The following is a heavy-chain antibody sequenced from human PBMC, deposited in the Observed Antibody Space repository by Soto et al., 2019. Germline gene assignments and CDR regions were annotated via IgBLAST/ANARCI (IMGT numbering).Heavy chain of an antibody. CDR2: IYYSGST. V-gene: IGHV4-31*03. J-gene: IGHJ4*02. D-gene: IGHD3-9*01. CDR3: ARVVRGDGLRYFDWLLMGLYFDY. Sequence: QVQLQESGPGLVKPSQTLSLTCTVSGGSISSGGYYWSWIRQHPGKGLEWIGYIYYSGSTYYNPSLKSRVTISVDTSKNQFSLKLSSVTAADTAVYYCARVVRGDGLRYFDWLLMGLYFDYWGQGTLVTVSS. CDR1: GGSISSGGYY.